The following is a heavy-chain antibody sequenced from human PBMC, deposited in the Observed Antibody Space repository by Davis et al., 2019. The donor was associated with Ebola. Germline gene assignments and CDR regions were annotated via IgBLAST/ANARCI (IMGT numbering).Heavy chain of an antibody. CDR3: ARDQQAKRGLGAFDI. Sequence: GESLKISCAASGFTFSSYSMNWVRQAPGKGLEWVSSISSSSSYIYYADSVKGRFTISRDNAKNSLYLQMNSLRAEDTAVYYCARDQQAKRGLGAFDIWGQGTMVTVSS. D-gene: IGHD6-13*01. V-gene: IGHV3-21*01. CDR2: ISSSSSYI. J-gene: IGHJ3*02. CDR1: GFTFSSYS.